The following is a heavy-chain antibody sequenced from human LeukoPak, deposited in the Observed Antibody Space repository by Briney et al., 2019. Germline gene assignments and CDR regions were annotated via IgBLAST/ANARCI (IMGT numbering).Heavy chain of an antibody. CDR1: GGTFSSYA. CDR2: IIPIFGTA. D-gene: IGHD3-22*01. V-gene: IGHV1-69*06. J-gene: IGHJ4*02. CDR3: ASRRLYDSSGYFLY. Sequence: ASVKVSCKASGGTFSSYAISWVRQAPGQGLEWMGGIIPIFGTANYAQKFQGRVTITADKSTSTAYMELSSLRSEDTAVYYCASRRLYDSSGYFLYWGQGTLVTVSS.